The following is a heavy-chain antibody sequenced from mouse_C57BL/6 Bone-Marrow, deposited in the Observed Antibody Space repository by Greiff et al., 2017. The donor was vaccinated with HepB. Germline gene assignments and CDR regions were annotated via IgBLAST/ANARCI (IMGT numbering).Heavy chain of an antibody. CDR3: ARDYDYDDAMDY. V-gene: IGHV5-4*01. Sequence: EVMLVESGGGLVKPGGSLKLSCAASGFTFSSYAMSWVRQTPEKRLEWVATISDGGSYTYYPDNVKGRFTISRDNAKNKLYLQMSHLKSEDTAMYYCARDYDYDDAMDYWGQGTSVTVSS. D-gene: IGHD2-4*01. J-gene: IGHJ4*01. CDR2: ISDGGSYT. CDR1: GFTFSSYA.